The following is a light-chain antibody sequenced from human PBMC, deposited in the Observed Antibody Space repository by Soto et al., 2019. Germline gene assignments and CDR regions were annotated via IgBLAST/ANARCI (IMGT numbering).Light chain of an antibody. J-gene: IGLJ1*01. CDR3: GTWDSSLSAFV. CDR1: SSNIGNNY. CDR2: DNN. V-gene: IGLV1-51*01. Sequence: VLTQPPSVSAAPGQKVTISCSGSSSNIGNNYVSWYQQLPGTAPKLLIYDNNKRPSGIPDRFSGSKSGTSATLGITGLQTGDEADYYCGTWDSSLSAFVFGTGTKVTVL.